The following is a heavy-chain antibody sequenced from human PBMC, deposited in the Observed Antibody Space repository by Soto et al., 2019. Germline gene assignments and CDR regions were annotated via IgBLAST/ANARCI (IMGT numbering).Heavy chain of an antibody. CDR1: GGSISSGGYS. J-gene: IGHJ5*02. D-gene: IGHD2-21*01. CDR2: IYHSGST. V-gene: IGHV4-30-2*01. CDR3: AGVRGPYCGGECYPPTPNWFDP. Sequence: QLQLQESGSGLVKPSQTLSLTCAVSGGSISSGGYSWSWIRQPPGKGLEWIGSIYHSGSTYYNPSLMSRVTISVDRSKNQFSLNLSSVTAADSAVYYCAGVRGPYCGGECYPPTPNWFDPWGQGTLVTVSS.